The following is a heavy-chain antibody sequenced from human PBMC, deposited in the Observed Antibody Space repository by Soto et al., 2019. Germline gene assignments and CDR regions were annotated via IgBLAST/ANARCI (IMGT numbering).Heavy chain of an antibody. J-gene: IGHJ4*02. V-gene: IGHV3-23*01. Sequence: EVQLLESGGGLVQPGGSLRLSCGASGFTFNNYAMTWVRQAPGKGLEWVSTISDNGGSTYYADSVKGRFTISRDNSKKTLYLQMNSLRAEDTAVYYCAKGLVPAAKTSLNDYWGQGTLVTVSS. D-gene: IGHD2-2*01. CDR1: GFTFNNYA. CDR2: ISDNGGST. CDR3: AKGLVPAAKTSLNDY.